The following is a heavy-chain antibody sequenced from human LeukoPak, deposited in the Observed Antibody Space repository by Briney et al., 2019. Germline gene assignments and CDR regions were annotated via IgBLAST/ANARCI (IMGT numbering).Heavy chain of an antibody. V-gene: IGHV4-38-2*01. CDR1: GYSISSGYY. D-gene: IGHD5-18*01. J-gene: IGHJ4*02. CDR2: INHSGST. Sequence: SETLSLTCAVSGYSISSGYYWGWIRQPPGKGLEWIGEINHSGSTNYNPSLKSRVTISVDTSKNQFSLKLSSVTAADTAVYYCARAGGYSYGYDYWGQGTLVTVSS. CDR3: ARAGGYSYGYDY.